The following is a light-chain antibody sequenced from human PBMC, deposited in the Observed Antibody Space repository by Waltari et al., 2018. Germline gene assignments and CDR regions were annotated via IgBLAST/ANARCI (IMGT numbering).Light chain of an antibody. CDR2: DAS. CDR1: QSMSNN. J-gene: IGKJ4*01. CDR3: QQYNKWPIT. V-gene: IGKV3-15*01. Sequence: EIVLTQSPATLSVSPGERATLSCRASQSMSNNLAWYQQKPGQAPRLFIYDASTRAADTPARCSGSGSGTEFTLTISSLQSXDSAVYYCQQYNKWPITIGGGTKVEIK.